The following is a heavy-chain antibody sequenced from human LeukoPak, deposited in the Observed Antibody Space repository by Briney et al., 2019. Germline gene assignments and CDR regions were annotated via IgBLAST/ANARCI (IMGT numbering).Heavy chain of an antibody. V-gene: IGHV3-11*03. Sequence: GGSLRLSCAASGFSFSDYYMNWIRQAPGKGLEWVSYISGSSTHTNYADSVKGRFTISRDNAKNSLYLQMNSLRAEDTAVYYCAKYSSSSNYYYGTDVWGQGTTVTVSS. CDR1: GFSFSDYY. CDR3: AKYSSSSNYYYGTDV. D-gene: IGHD6-13*01. J-gene: IGHJ6*02. CDR2: ISGSSTHT.